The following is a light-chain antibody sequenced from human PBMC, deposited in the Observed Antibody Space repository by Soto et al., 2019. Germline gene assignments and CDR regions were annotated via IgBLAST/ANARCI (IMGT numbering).Light chain of an antibody. CDR2: AAS. Sequence: DIQMTQSPSSLSESAGDRVTITCRASQGINTYLNWYQQKPGKAPKLLIYAASNLQSGVPSRFSGSGSETDFTLTISSLQPEDFATYSRQQSYTTTWTFGQGTKVDIK. CDR3: QQSYTTTWT. J-gene: IGKJ1*01. V-gene: IGKV1-39*01. CDR1: QGINTY.